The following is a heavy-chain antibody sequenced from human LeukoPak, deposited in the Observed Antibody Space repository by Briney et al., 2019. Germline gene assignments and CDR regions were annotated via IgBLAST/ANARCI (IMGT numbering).Heavy chain of an antibody. CDR3: ARQLRNTD. D-gene: IGHD5-18*01. V-gene: IGHV3-48*04. J-gene: IGHJ4*02. CDR2: ISSSRSTI. CDR1: GFTFSSYA. Sequence: GGSLRLSCAASGFTFSSYAMTWVRQAPGKGLEWVSYISSSRSTIYYADSVKGRFTISRDNARNSLYLQMNNLRAEDTAVYYCARQLRNTDWGQGTLVTVSS.